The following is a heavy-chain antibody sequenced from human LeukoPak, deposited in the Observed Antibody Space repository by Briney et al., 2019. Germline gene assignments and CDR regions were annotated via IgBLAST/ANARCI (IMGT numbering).Heavy chain of an antibody. Sequence: SVKVSCKASGGTFSSYAISWVRQAPGQGLEWMGRIIPILGIANYAQKFQGRVTITADKSTSTAYMELSSLRSEDTAVYYCARAIIVATSPPLYYFDYWGQGTLVTVSS. J-gene: IGHJ4*02. V-gene: IGHV1-69*04. CDR1: GGTFSSYA. D-gene: IGHD5-12*01. CDR3: ARAIIVATSPPLYYFDY. CDR2: IIPILGIA.